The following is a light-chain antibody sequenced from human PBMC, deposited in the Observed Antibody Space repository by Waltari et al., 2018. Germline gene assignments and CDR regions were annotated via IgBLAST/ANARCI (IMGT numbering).Light chain of an antibody. CDR3: QQSYSTPWT. J-gene: IGKJ1*01. CDR1: QSISSY. V-gene: IGKV1-39*01. CDR2: AAS. Sequence: DIQMTQSPSSLSASVGDRVTLTCRASQSISSYLNWYPQKPGKAPKLLIYAASSLQSGVPSRFSGSGSGTDFTLTISSLQPEDFATYYCQQSYSTPWTFGQGTKVEIK.